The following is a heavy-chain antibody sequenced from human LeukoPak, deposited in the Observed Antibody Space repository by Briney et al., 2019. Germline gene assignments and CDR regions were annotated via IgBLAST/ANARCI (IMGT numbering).Heavy chain of an antibody. CDR2: IYYSGST. CDR1: GASISTYY. Sequence: SETLSLTCTVSGASISTYYWSWIRQPPGKGLEWIGYIYYSGSTNYNPSLKSRVTISVDTSENQFSLKLSSVTAADTAVYYCARGPYIAVDYWGQGTLVTVSS. CDR3: ARGPYIAVDY. J-gene: IGHJ4*02. D-gene: IGHD2-15*01. V-gene: IGHV4-59*01.